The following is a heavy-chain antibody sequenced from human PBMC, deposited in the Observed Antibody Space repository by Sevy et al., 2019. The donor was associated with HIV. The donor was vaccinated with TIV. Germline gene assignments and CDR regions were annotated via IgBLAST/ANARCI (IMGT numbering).Heavy chain of an antibody. Sequence: GGSLRLSCAASGFTFSSYAMHWVRQAPGKGLEWVAVISYDGSNKYYADSVKGRFTISRDNSKNTLYLQMNSLRAEDTAVYYCARDILGGELSFVVSRADNDYWGQGTLVTVSS. D-gene: IGHD3-16*02. CDR2: ISYDGSNK. CDR1: GFTFSSYA. J-gene: IGHJ4*02. V-gene: IGHV3-30-3*01. CDR3: ARDILGGELSFVVSRADNDY.